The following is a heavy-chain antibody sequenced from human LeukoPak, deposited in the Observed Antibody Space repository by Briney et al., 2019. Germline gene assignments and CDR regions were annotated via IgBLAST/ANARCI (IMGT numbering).Heavy chain of an antibody. Sequence: PGGSLRLSCAASGFTFSDHWMHWVRQPPGKGLEWVSGISWNSGSIGYADSVKGRFTISRDNAKNSLYLQMNSLRAEDTALYYCAKDVYSSSWYYFDYWGQGTLVTVSS. CDR3: AKDVYSSSWYYFDY. CDR2: ISWNSGSI. D-gene: IGHD6-13*01. CDR1: GFTFSDHW. V-gene: IGHV3-9*01. J-gene: IGHJ4*02.